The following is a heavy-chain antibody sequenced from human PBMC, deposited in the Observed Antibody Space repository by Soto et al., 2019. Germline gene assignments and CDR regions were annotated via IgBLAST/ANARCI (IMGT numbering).Heavy chain of an antibody. Sequence: QVQLQESGPGLVKPSETLSLTCTVSGGSISSYYWSWIRPRPGKGLEWIGYIYSSGSTNYNPSLKSRVAISVDTSKNRFSRKLRSVTAADTAVYYCARPNYTARTWYFDLWGRGTLVTVSS. D-gene: IGHD2-21*02. CDR3: ARPNYTARTWYFDL. CDR1: GGSISSYY. V-gene: IGHV4-59*08. CDR2: IYSSGST. J-gene: IGHJ2*01.